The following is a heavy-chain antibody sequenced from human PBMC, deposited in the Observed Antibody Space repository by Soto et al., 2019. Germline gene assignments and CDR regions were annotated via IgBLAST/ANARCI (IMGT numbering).Heavy chain of an antibody. CDR2: ISSGGTNI. D-gene: IGHD2-2*01. V-gene: IGHV3-11*01. Sequence: QVQLVESGGGLAKPGGSLRLSCAASGFTFRAYYMSWIRQAPGKGLEWVSYISSGGTNIYYAGSVKGRFTISRDNAKNSLYLQMNSLSVEDTAVYYCARGEGGDCSSITCPPFDYWGQGTLVTVSP. CDR1: GFTFRAYY. CDR3: ARGEGGDCSSITCPPFDY. J-gene: IGHJ4*02.